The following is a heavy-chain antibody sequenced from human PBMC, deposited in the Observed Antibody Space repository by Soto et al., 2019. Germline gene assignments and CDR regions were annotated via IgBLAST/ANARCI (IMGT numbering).Heavy chain of an antibody. CDR2: INHSGST. J-gene: IGHJ4*02. CDR1: GGSCSGYY. CDR3: AGGYGSGSYSASYVY. D-gene: IGHD3-10*01. V-gene: IGHV4-34*01. Sequence: SETLSLTCAVYGGSCSGYYWSWIRQPPGKGLEWIGEINHSGSTNYNPSLKSRVTISVDTSKNQFSLKLSSVNAADTALYYCAGGYGSGSYSASYVYWGQGTLVTVS.